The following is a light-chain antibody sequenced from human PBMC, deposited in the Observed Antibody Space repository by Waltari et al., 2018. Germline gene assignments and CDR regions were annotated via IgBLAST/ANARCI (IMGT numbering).Light chain of an antibody. CDR1: QDIRNS. CDR2: DAS. CDR3: QQYDNFQWT. Sequence: DIQMTQSPSSLSASVGDRVTITCQASQDIRNSLNWYQQKPGKAPKLLIYDASNLETGVPSRFSGSGSGTAFTFTISSLQPEDIATYYCQQYDNFQWTFGQGTKVEIK. V-gene: IGKV1-33*01. J-gene: IGKJ1*01.